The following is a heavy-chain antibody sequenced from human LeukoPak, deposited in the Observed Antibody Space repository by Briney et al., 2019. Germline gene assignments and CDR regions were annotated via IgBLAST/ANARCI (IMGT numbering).Heavy chain of an antibody. D-gene: IGHD4-11*01. CDR3: ARLGESNLYGMDV. CDR1: GFTFSTCA. V-gene: IGHV3-21*05. CDR2: ISSSSRFI. J-gene: IGHJ6*02. Sequence: PGGSLRLSCAASGFTFSTCAMSWARQAPGKGLEWVSDISSSSRFINYVDSVKGRFTISRDNAKRSLFLQMTRLRAEDTAVYYCARLGESNLYGMDVWGQGTTVTVSS.